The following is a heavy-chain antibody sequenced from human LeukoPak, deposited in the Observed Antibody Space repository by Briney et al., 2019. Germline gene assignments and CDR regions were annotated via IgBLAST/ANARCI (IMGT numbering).Heavy chain of an antibody. D-gene: IGHD3-10*01. V-gene: IGHV3-53*04. CDR1: GFTVSSNC. Sequence: GGSLRLSCAASGFTVSSNCMSWVRQAPGKGLEWVSVIYSGGSTYYADSVKGRFTISRHNSKNTLYLQMNSLRAEDTAVYYCARGGSGSYYNSVYYYYGMDVWGQGTTVTVSS. J-gene: IGHJ6*02. CDR2: IYSGGST. CDR3: ARGGSGSYYNSVYYYYGMDV.